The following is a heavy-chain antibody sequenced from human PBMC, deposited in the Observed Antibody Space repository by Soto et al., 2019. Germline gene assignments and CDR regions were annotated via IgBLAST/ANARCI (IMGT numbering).Heavy chain of an antibody. CDR2: IWYDGSNK. CDR3: ARDSVIVVAGRDGQDYYYYMDV. V-gene: IGHV3-33*01. J-gene: IGHJ6*03. CDR1: GFTFSSYG. Sequence: QVQLVESGGGVVQPGRSLRLSCAASGFTFSSYGMHWVRQAPGKGLEWVAVIWYDGSNKYYADSVKGRFTISRDNSKNTLYLQMNSLRAEDTAVYYCARDSVIVVAGRDGQDYYYYMDVWGKGTTVTVSS. D-gene: IGHD3-22*01.